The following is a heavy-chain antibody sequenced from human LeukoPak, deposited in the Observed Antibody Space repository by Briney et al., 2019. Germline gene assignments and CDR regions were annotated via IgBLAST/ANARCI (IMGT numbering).Heavy chain of an antibody. D-gene: IGHD3-3*01. Sequence: ASVKVSCKASGYTFSTYSVNWVRQAPGQGLEWMGWINTNTGNPTYVQGFTGRFVFSLDTSVSTAYLQISSLKAEDTAVYYCARGDQLGGVDYWGQGTLVTVSS. CDR2: INTNTGNP. J-gene: IGHJ4*02. CDR3: ARGDQLGGVDY. V-gene: IGHV7-4-1*02. CDR1: GYTFSTYS.